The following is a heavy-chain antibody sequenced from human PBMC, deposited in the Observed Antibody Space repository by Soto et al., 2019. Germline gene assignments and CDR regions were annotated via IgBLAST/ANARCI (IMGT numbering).Heavy chain of an antibody. Sequence: SETLSLTCNVSGGSISGSPYHWGCIRQPPGKGLQWIGSIGDDGRYYYNPSLTGRATLFVDTSNNHFSLNLNSVTAADTAVYYCAIIPPIEVAGPDYWGQGTLVTVPS. CDR1: GGSISGSPYH. D-gene: IGHD6-19*01. J-gene: IGHJ4*02. V-gene: IGHV4-39*02. CDR2: IGDDGRY. CDR3: AIIPPIEVAGPDY.